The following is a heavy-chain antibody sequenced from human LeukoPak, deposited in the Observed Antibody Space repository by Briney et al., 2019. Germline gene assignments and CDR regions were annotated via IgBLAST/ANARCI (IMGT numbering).Heavy chain of an antibody. CDR3: ARGPWTEYFQY. CDR2: IYSSGST. J-gene: IGHJ1*01. CDR1: GGSISNHN. Sequence: SETLTLTCTVSGGSISNHNWSWIRQPPGKGLEWIGYIYSSGSTNYNPSLKSRVTISVDTSKNQFSLKLSSVTTADTAVYYCARGPWTEYFQYWGQGTLVTVSS. V-gene: IGHV4-59*11.